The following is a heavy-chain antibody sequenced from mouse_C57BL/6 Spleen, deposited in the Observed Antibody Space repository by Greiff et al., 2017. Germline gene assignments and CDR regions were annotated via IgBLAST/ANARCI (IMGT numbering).Heavy chain of an antibody. Sequence: QVQLKESGAELVRPGASVKLSCKASGYTFTDYYINWVKQRPGQGLEWIARIYPGSGNTYYNEKFKGKATLTAEKSSSTAYMQLSSLTSEDSAVYFCARDGYFYAMDYWGQGTSVTVSS. V-gene: IGHV1-76*01. CDR1: GYTFTDYY. D-gene: IGHD2-3*01. J-gene: IGHJ4*01. CDR3: ARDGYFYAMDY. CDR2: IYPGSGNT.